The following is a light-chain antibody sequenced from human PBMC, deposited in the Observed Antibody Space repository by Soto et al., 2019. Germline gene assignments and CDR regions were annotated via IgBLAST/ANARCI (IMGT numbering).Light chain of an antibody. CDR1: HSVVHSSNNKNY. J-gene: IGKJ1*01. Sequence: IVVTQSPDSLAVSLGERATINCKSSHSVVHSSNNKNYLGWYQQKPGQPPKLLIYWASTRESGVPDRFSGSGSGTDFTLTISSLQAEDVAVYYCQQYYSPPPAYGQGTKVENIPPTFGQGTRVEIK. CDR3: QQYYSPPPAYGQGTKVENIPPT. V-gene: IGKV4-1*01. CDR2: WAS.